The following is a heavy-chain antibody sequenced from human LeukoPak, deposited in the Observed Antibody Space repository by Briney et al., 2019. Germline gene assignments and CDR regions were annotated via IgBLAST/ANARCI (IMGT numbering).Heavy chain of an antibody. Sequence: ASVKVSCKASGYTFTSYGISWVRQAPGQGLEWMGWISAYNGNTNYAQELQGRVTMTTDTSTSTAYMELRSLRSDDTAVYYCARVGLPGQLWFWFDPWGQGTLVTVSS. D-gene: IGHD5-18*01. CDR2: ISAYNGNT. CDR1: GYTFTSYG. V-gene: IGHV1-18*01. CDR3: ARVGLPGQLWFWFDP. J-gene: IGHJ5*02.